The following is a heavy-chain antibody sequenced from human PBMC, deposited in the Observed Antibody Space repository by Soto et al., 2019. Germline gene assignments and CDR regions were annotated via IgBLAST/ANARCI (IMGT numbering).Heavy chain of an antibody. J-gene: IGHJ3*02. CDR1: GFTLNDHY. V-gene: IGHV3-72*01. Sequence: GGSLRLSCAASGFTLNDHYIDWVRQAPGKGLEWLGRSRNRANRYTTEYAASVKGRFTISRDDSKNTLYLQMNSLKTEDTAVYYCTTGPNLRPLAAFDIWGQGTVVTVSS. CDR2: SRNRANRYTT. CDR3: TTGPNLRPLAAFDI.